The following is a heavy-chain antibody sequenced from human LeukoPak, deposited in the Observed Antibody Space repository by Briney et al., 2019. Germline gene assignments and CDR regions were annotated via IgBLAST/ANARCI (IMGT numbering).Heavy chain of an antibody. CDR3: ARESSSWYAASDFDI. Sequence: ASVKVSCKASGYTFTGYYMHWVRQAPGQGLEWMGWISAYNGNTNYAQKLQGRVTMTTDTSTSTAYMELRSLRSDDTAVYYCARESSSWYAASDFDIWGQGTMVTVSS. J-gene: IGHJ3*02. D-gene: IGHD6-13*01. CDR2: ISAYNGNT. V-gene: IGHV1-18*04. CDR1: GYTFTGYY.